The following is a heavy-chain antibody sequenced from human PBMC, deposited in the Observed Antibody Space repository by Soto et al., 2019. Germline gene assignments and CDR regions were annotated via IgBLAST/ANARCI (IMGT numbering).Heavy chain of an antibody. V-gene: IGHV4-34*01. Sequence: SETLSPACAVDGRLFSGYYWGWIRQPPGEVLEWIGEINHSGSTNYNPYLKSRHTRAIDTSKNQFTLKLSSVTAAETAVYYCARGRGGYDYVWGSYRSLHYFDYWGQGTLVTVSS. CDR2: INHSGST. CDR1: GRLFSGYY. CDR3: ARGRGGYDYVWGSYRSLHYFDY. J-gene: IGHJ4*02. D-gene: IGHD3-16*02.